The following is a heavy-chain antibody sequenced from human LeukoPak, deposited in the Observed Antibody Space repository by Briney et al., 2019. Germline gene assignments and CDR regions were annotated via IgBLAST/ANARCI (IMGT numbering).Heavy chain of an antibody. Sequence: PSETLSLTCTVSGGSISGYFWSWIRQPPGEGLEWIGYTHYSGSTNYNPSLKSRATISVDTSKNQLSLKLTSVTTADTAVYFCARGSSSNYYYYMDVWGKGTTVTVSS. D-gene: IGHD6-6*01. CDR1: GGSISGYF. CDR2: THYSGST. J-gene: IGHJ6*03. CDR3: ARGSSSNYYYYMDV. V-gene: IGHV4-59*01.